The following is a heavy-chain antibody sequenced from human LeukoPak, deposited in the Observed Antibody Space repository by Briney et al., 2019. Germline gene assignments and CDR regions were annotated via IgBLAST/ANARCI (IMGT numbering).Heavy chain of an antibody. CDR3: ARDGYYYDSSGQHSSYYFDY. CDR1: GFTFDDYG. J-gene: IGHJ4*02. Sequence: GGSLRLSCAASGFTFDDYGMSWVRQAPGKGLEWVTGINWNGGSTGYADSVKGRFTISRDNAKNSLYLQMNSLRAEDTALYYCARDGYYYDSSGQHSSYYFDYWGQGTLVTVSS. D-gene: IGHD3-22*01. V-gene: IGHV3-20*04. CDR2: INWNGGST.